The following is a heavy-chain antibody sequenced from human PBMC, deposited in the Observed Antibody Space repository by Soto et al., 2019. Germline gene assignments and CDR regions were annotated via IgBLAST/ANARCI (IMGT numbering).Heavy chain of an antibody. D-gene: IGHD2-21*02. CDR2: IYYRGST. Sequence: SQTLSLTCTVSGSSINSRSYYWGWIRQSPGKGLEWIGSIYYRGSTYYNPSLRSRVTMSVDTSKNQFSLKLRSVSAADTAVYYCARQGTSVVTKAYFGDWGQGSLVTVSS. J-gene: IGHJ4*02. CDR1: GSSINSRSYY. V-gene: IGHV4-39*01. CDR3: ARQGTSVVTKAYFGD.